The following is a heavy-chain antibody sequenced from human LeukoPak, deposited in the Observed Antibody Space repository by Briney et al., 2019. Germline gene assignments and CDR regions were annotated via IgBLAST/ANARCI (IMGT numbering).Heavy chain of an antibody. J-gene: IGHJ3*02. CDR2: IYSGGST. D-gene: IGHD6-6*01. CDR3: ARRSAARDAFDI. Sequence: SGGSQRLSCAASGFTVSSNYMSWVRQAPGKGLEWVSVIYSGGSTYYADSVKGRFTISRDNAKNTLYLQMNSLRAEDTAVYYCARRSAARDAFDIWGQGTMVTVSS. V-gene: IGHV3-66*01. CDR1: GFTVSSNY.